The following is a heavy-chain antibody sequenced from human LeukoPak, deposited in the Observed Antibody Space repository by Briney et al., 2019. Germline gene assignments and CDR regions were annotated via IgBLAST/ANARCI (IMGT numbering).Heavy chain of an antibody. V-gene: IGHV4-39*01. Sequence: NPSETLSLTCTVSGGSIISSSYYWGWIRQPPGKGLEWIGSIYYSGNTDYNPSLKSRVTISVDTSKNQFSLKLSSVTAADTAVYYCARHTSPYYGSGRWFDPWGQGTLVTVSS. J-gene: IGHJ5*02. D-gene: IGHD3-10*01. CDR3: ARHTSPYYGSGRWFDP. CDR1: GGSIISSSYY. CDR2: IYYSGNT.